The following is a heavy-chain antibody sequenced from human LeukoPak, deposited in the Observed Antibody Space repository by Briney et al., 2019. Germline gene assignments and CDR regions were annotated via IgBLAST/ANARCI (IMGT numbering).Heavy chain of an antibody. CDR1: GLTFSSHW. J-gene: IGHJ5*02. CDR3: ARVQYSSSWSGGDWFDP. V-gene: IGHV3-74*01. CDR2: ITNDGSST. D-gene: IGHD6-13*01. Sequence: GGSLRLSCAASGLTFSSHWMHWVRQAPGKGLVWVSRITNDGSSTTYADSVKGRFTISRDNSKNTLYLQMNSLRAEDTAVYYCARVQYSSSWSGGDWFDPWGQGTLVTVSS.